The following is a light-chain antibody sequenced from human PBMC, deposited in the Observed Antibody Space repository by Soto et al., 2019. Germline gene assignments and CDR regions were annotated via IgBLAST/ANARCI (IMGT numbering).Light chain of an antibody. Sequence: IHMTQSPSSLSASVGDRVTITCRASQRITTYLNWYQQKPGKAPKLLISTAATLQGGVPSRFSGSGSGTDFTLTITTLQPKDFATYFCQQSYSTPYTFGQGTKLEIK. J-gene: IGKJ2*01. CDR1: QRITTY. CDR2: TAA. CDR3: QQSYSTPYT. V-gene: IGKV1-39*01.